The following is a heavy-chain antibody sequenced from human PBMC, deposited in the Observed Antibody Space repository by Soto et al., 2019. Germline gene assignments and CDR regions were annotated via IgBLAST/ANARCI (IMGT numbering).Heavy chain of an antibody. CDR2: ISSSSSYI. CDR1: GFTLSSYS. J-gene: IGHJ6*02. D-gene: IGHD3-9*01. V-gene: IGHV3-21*01. CDR3: ARDQRSDYYGILTRYPFYGMDV. Sequence: GGSLRLSCAASGFTLSSYSMNWVRQAPGKGLEWVSSISSSSSYIYYADSVKGRFTISRDNAKHSLYLHMNSLRAEDTAVYYCARDQRSDYYGILTRYPFYGMDVWGQGTTVTVSS.